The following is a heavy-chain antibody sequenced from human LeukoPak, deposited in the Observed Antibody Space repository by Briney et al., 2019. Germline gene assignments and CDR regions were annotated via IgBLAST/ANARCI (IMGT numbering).Heavy chain of an antibody. CDR3: AREGVGATTASHFDY. D-gene: IGHD1-26*01. V-gene: IGHV3-66*01. CDR2: IYSGGST. J-gene: IGHJ4*02. Sequence: GGSLRLSCAASGFTVSSNYMSWVRQAPGKGLEWVSVIYSGGSTYYADSVKGRFTISRDNAKNTLYLQMNSLRAEDTAVYYCAREGVGATTASHFDYWGQGTLVTVSS. CDR1: GFTVSSNY.